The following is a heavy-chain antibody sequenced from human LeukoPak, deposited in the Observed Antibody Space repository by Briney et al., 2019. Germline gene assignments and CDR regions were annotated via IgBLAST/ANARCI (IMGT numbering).Heavy chain of an antibody. Sequence: AGSLRLSCAASGFTFSGSAMHWVRQASGQGQKWDGRIRSKASRYATANAASVKGRFTISRDDSKYTAHLQMNSLITEDTAVYYCTRGLYCSSTSCLGYWGQGTLVTVSS. CDR1: GFTFSGSA. D-gene: IGHD2-2*01. V-gene: IGHV3-73*01. CDR2: IRSKASRYAT. CDR3: TRGLYCSSTSCLGY. J-gene: IGHJ4*02.